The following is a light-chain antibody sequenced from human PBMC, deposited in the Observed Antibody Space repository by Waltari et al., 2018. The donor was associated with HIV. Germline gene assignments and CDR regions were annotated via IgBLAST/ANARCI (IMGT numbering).Light chain of an antibody. CDR2: DVN. J-gene: IGLJ1*01. CDR3: SSYVKGGSYV. Sequence: QSALAQPASVSASPGQSIPIFCTGPNDVFGSHAFVSWYQVIPNRVPKLIIFDVNRRPSGISHRFSVSKSGYTASLMIFGLQPEDEADYFCSSYVKGGSYVFGSGTKV. V-gene: IGLV2-23*02. CDR1: NDVFGSHAF.